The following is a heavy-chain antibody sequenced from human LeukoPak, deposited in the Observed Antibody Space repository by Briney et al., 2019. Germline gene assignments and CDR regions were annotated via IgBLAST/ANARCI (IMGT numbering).Heavy chain of an antibody. J-gene: IGHJ4*02. D-gene: IGHD4-17*01. CDR1: GFTFSSYS. V-gene: IGHV3-21*01. CDR2: ISSSSSYI. Sequence: PGGALRLSCAASGFTFSSYSMNWVRQAPGKGLEWGSSISSSSSYIYYADSVKGRFTISRDNAKNSLYLKMNSLRAEDTAVYYCARQVIDYGDYWLDYWGQGTLVTVSS. CDR3: ARQVIDYGDYWLDY.